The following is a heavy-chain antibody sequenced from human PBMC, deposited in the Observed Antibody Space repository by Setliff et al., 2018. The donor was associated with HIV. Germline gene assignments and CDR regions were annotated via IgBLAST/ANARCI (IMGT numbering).Heavy chain of an antibody. CDR3: ARAAAGNTGPFDL. D-gene: IGHD4-17*01. V-gene: IGHV4-4*07. Sequence: PSETLSLTCTVSDSGTYYWSWIRQPAGKGLEWIGRVSSRGDTNYNPSFKSRVTMSVDTSKNQFSLKLTSVTASDTAVYYCARAAAGNTGPFDLWGQGSPVTVSS. J-gene: IGHJ4*02. CDR1: DSGTYY. CDR2: VSSRGDT.